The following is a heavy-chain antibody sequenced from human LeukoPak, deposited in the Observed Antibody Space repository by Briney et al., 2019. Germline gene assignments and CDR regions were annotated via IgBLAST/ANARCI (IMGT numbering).Heavy chain of an antibody. Sequence: GGSLRLSCAASGFTFSSYAMSWVRQAPGKGLEWVPAISGSGGSTLYVDSVKGRFTISRDNSKNTLYLQMNSLRAEDTAVYYCAKDGHGSGSSYSDYWGQGTLVTVSS. CDR2: ISGSGGST. CDR1: GFTFSSYA. D-gene: IGHD3-10*01. V-gene: IGHV3-23*01. CDR3: AKDGHGSGSSYSDY. J-gene: IGHJ4*02.